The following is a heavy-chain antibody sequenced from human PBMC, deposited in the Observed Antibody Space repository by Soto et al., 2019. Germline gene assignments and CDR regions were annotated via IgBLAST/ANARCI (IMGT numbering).Heavy chain of an antibody. CDR1: GYTFTSYG. J-gene: IGHJ5*02. Sequence: ASVKVSCKASGYTFTSYGISWVRQAPGQGLEWMGWMNPNNGNTEYAQKFQGRVTMTSNTSISTAYMELSSLRSEDTAVYYCARGPARPTLNWFDPWGQGTLVTVSS. V-gene: IGHV1-8*02. CDR3: ARGPARPTLNWFDP. CDR2: MNPNNGNT. D-gene: IGHD6-6*01.